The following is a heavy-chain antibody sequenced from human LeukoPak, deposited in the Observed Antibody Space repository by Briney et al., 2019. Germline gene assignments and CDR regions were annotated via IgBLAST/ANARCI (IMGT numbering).Heavy chain of an antibody. CDR1: GFTFSSYS. Sequence: PGGSLRLSCAASGFTFSSYSMNWVRQAPGKGLEWVSYISSSSSTIYYADSVKGRFTISRDNAKNSLYLQMNSLRDEDTAVYYCARGRDYDILTGHHFDYWGQGTLVTVSS. CDR2: ISSSSSTI. CDR3: ARGRDYDILTGHHFDY. V-gene: IGHV3-48*02. D-gene: IGHD3-9*01. J-gene: IGHJ4*02.